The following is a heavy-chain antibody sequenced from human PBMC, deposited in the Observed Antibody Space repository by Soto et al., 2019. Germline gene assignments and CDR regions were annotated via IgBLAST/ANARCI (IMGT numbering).Heavy chain of an antibody. Sequence: SETLSLTCAISGDSVSSNSAAWNWIRQSPSRGLEWLGRTYYRSKWYNDYAVSVKSRITINPDTSKNQFSLHLNSVTPEDTAVYYCARDSPSRSAAAGTGWFDPWGQGTLVTVSS. V-gene: IGHV6-1*01. CDR3: ARDSPSRSAAAGTGWFDP. D-gene: IGHD6-13*01. J-gene: IGHJ5*02. CDR2: TYYRSKWYN. CDR1: GDSVSSNSAA.